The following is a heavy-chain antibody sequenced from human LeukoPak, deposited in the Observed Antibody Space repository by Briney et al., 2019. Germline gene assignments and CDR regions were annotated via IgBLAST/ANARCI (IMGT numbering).Heavy chain of an antibody. D-gene: IGHD2-21*02. Sequence: PGGSLRLSCAASGFTFSSHWMSWVRQAPGNGLEWVANIKHHGGEEYYVDSVKGRFTISRDSAKNSLYLQMNSLRAEDTAMYYCVRAPPYCGGDCSDWYFDLWGRGTLVTVSS. V-gene: IGHV3-7*01. J-gene: IGHJ2*01. CDR3: VRAPPYCGGDCSDWYFDL. CDR2: IKHHGGEE. CDR1: GFTFSSHW.